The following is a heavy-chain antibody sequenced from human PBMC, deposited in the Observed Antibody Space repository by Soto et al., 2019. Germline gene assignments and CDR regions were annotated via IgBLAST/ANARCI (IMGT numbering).Heavy chain of an antibody. V-gene: IGHV4-31*03. J-gene: IGHJ5*02. CDR3: ARGKNWFDP. Sequence: QVQLQESGPGLVKPSQTLSLTCTVSGGSISSGGYHWSWIRQHPGKGLEWIGYIYYSGSTYYNPFLKSRVTISVDTSKNQFSLKQSSVTAADTAVYYCARGKNWFDPWGQGTLVTVSS. CDR1: GGSISSGGYH. CDR2: IYYSGST.